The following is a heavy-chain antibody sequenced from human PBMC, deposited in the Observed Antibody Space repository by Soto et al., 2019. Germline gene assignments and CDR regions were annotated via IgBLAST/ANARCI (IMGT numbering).Heavy chain of an antibody. CDR2: MNPNSGNT. CDR1: GYTFTSYD. Sequence: ASVKVSCKASGYTFTSYDINWVRQATGQGLEWMGWMNPNSGNTGYAQKFQGRVTMTRNTSISTAYMELGSLRSEDTAVYYCARGDQNIVLMVYASNWFDPWGQGTLVTVSS. CDR3: ARGDQNIVLMVYASNWFDP. D-gene: IGHD2-8*01. V-gene: IGHV1-8*01. J-gene: IGHJ5*02.